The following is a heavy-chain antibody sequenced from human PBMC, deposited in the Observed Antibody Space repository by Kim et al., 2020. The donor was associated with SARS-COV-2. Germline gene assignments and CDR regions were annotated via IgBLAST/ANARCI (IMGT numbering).Heavy chain of an antibody. CDR3: ANGNYAD. V-gene: IGHV3-23*01. CDR1: GFTFSNYV. Sequence: GGSLRLSCAASGFTFSNYVTSWVRQAPGKGLEWVSGISGSGDSTYYRDSVKGRFTISRDNSQNTLYLQMNTLRAEDTAVYFCANGNYADWGQGTLVAVS. CDR2: ISGSGDST. D-gene: IGHD1-7*01. J-gene: IGHJ4*02.